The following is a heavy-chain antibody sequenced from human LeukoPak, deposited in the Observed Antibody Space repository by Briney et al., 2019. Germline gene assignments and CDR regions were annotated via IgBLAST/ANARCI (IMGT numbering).Heavy chain of an antibody. CDR2: ISGSGGST. D-gene: IGHD3-22*01. CDR3: ARVDSGYYPEGAFDI. J-gene: IGHJ3*02. V-gene: IGHV3-23*01. CDR1: GFTFSSYG. Sequence: GGSLRLSCAASGFTFSSYGMSWVRQAPGKGLEWVSAISGSGGSTYYADSVKGRFTISRDNSKNTLYLQMNSLRAEDTAVYYCARVDSGYYPEGAFDIWGQGTMVTVSS.